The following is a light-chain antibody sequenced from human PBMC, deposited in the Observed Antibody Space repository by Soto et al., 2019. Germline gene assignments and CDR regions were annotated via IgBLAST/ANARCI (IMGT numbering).Light chain of an antibody. CDR3: SSYAGSNIV. CDR1: SSDVGGYNY. Sequence: QSALTQPPSASGSPGQSVTIACTGTSSDVGGYNYVSWYQQHPGKAPKLMIYEVSKRPSGVPDRFSGSKSGNTASLTVSGLQAEDDADYYCSSYAGSNIVFGGGTKVTVL. J-gene: IGLJ2*01. CDR2: EVS. V-gene: IGLV2-8*01.